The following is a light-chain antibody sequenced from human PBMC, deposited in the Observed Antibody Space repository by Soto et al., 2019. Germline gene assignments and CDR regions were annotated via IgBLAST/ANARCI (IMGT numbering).Light chain of an antibody. CDR2: DVS. CDR1: SSDVGGYNY. V-gene: IGLV2-14*01. J-gene: IGLJ2*01. Sequence: QSALTQPASVSGSPGQSITISCTGTSSDVGGYNYVSWYQQHPGKAPKLMIYDVSNRPSGVSNRFSGSTSGNTASLTISGLQAEDEGDYYCSSYTSSSTRVFGGGTKLTLL. CDR3: SSYTSSSTRV.